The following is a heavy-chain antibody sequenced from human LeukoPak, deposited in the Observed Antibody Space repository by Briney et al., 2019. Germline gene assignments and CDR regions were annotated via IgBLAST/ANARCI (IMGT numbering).Heavy chain of an antibody. CDR3: ARGPSCSSMSCPYSFDR. CDR1: GYTCTSND. D-gene: IGHD2-2*01. Sequence: GASVKLSCTASGYTCTSNDIKWVRHATGQGLEWMGWMNPNSGNTAYAQKFQSRLTITRNTSISTAYMVLSSLRTAATTAYYCARGPSCSSMSCPYSFDRWGQGTLVTVSS. J-gene: IGHJ5*02. V-gene: IGHV1-8*01. CDR2: MNPNSGNT.